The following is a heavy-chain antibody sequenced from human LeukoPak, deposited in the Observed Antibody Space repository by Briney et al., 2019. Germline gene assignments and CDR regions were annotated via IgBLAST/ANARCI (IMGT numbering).Heavy chain of an antibody. CDR1: GFTFSSYA. CDR2: ISGSGGST. J-gene: IGHJ3*02. Sequence: GGSLRLSCAASGFTFSSYAMSWVRQAPGKGLEWVSAISGSGGSTYYADSVKGRFTISRDNSKNTLYLQMNSLRAVDTAVYYCAKDTPISVTTGSDAFDIWGQGTMVTVSS. CDR3: AKDTPISVTTGSDAFDI. D-gene: IGHD4-17*01. V-gene: IGHV3-23*01.